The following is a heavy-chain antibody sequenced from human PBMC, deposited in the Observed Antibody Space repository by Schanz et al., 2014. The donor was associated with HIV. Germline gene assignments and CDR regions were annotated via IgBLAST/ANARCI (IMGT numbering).Heavy chain of an antibody. CDR3: ARVGSGSYYVRYFDY. Sequence: QVQLVQSGAEVKKPGASVRVSCKASGYTFTTYYIHWVRQAPGQGLEWMGWISPNNGATNYAQKLQGRVTMTTDTSTSTAYMELRSLRSDDTAVYYCARVGSGSYYVRYFDYWGQGTMVTVSS. D-gene: IGHD3-10*01. CDR1: GYTFTTYY. J-gene: IGHJ4*03. V-gene: IGHV1-18*04. CDR2: ISPNNGAT.